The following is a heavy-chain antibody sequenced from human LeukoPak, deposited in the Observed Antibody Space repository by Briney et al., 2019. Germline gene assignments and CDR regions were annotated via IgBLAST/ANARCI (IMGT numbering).Heavy chain of an antibody. Sequence: PGGSLRLSCAASGFTFSIYNMNWVRQAPGKGLEWVSSISSSSSYIYYADSVKGRFTISRDNAKNSLYLQMNSLRAEDTAVYYCARDLNGAGDFWGQGTMVTVSS. CDR2: ISSSSSYI. D-gene: IGHD2-8*01. CDR1: GFTFSIYN. J-gene: IGHJ3*01. CDR3: ARDLNGAGDF. V-gene: IGHV3-21*01.